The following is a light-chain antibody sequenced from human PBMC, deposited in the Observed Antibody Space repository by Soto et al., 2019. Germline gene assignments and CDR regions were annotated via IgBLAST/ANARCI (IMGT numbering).Light chain of an antibody. CDR1: QSLNIW. CDR3: QQYNDYWT. J-gene: IGKJ1*01. V-gene: IGKV1-5*03. Sequence: DTQMTQSPSTLSASVGDRVTITCRASQSLNIWLAWYQQKPGRAPQLLIYQASTLASGVPSRFSGSGSGSEFTLTISSLQPEDFATYFCQQYNDYWTFGQGTKVEIK. CDR2: QAS.